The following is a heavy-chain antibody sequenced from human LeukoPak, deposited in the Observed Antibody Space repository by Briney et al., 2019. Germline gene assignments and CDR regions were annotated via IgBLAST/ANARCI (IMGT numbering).Heavy chain of an antibody. CDR1: GFTFSSYG. D-gene: IGHD5-18*01. V-gene: IGHV3-30*18. J-gene: IGHJ4*02. Sequence: GRSLRLSCAASGFTFSSYGMQWVRQAPGKGLEWVAGISHDGTVQHYADSVKGRFTISRDNSDNTLYLQMNSLRDEDTAMYYCAKEGTAMASSYFDYWGQGTLITVSS. CDR3: AKEGTAMASSYFDY. CDR2: ISHDGTVQ.